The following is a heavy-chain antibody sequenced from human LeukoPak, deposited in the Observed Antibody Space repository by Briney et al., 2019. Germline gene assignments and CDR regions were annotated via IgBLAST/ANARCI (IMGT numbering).Heavy chain of an antibody. Sequence: GGSLRLSCAASGFTFSVYNMNWVRQAPGRGLEWISSISSKGSAISYTDSVKGRFTISRDNANNSLYLQMNSLRADDTAVYYCAREFRVVVAGNWFDPWGQGTLVTVSS. CDR2: ISSKGSAI. D-gene: IGHD2-15*01. V-gene: IGHV3-48*04. CDR3: AREFRVVVAGNWFDP. CDR1: GFTFSVYN. J-gene: IGHJ5*02.